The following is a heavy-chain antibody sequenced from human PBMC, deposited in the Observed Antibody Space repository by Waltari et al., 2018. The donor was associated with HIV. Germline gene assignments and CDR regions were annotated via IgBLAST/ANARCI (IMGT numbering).Heavy chain of an antibody. V-gene: IGHV1-69*04. D-gene: IGHD2-8*01. J-gene: IGHJ4*02. CDR1: GGTFSSYA. CDR2: IIPILGIA. Sequence: QVQLVQSGAEVKKPGSSVKVSCKASGGTFSSYAISWVRQAPGQGLEWMGRIIPILGIANYAQKFQGRVTITADKSTSTAYMELSSLRSEDTAVYYCARSGGLNIYCTNGVCSTAFDYWGQGTLVTVSS. CDR3: ARSGGLNIYCTNGVCSTAFDY.